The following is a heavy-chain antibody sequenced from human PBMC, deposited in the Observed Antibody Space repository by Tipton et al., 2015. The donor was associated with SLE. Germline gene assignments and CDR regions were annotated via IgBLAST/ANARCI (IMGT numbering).Heavy chain of an antibody. Sequence: TLSLTCAVYGGSFRGYYWSWIRQHPGKGLEWIGYIYYSGSTYYNPSLKSRVTISVDTSKNQFSLKLSSVTAADTAVYYCATVIGGYSGYDNDYWGQGTLVTVSS. CDR1: GGSFRGYY. D-gene: IGHD5-12*01. V-gene: IGHV4-31*11. CDR2: IYYSGST. CDR3: ATVIGGYSGYDNDY. J-gene: IGHJ4*02.